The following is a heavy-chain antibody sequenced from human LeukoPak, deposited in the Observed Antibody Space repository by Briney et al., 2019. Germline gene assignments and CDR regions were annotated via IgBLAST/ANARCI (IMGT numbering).Heavy chain of an antibody. D-gene: IGHD6-13*01. Sequence: GGSLRLSCAASGFTFRDYTMSWVRQAPGKGLEWVSVITGSGGNTYYADSVKGRFTISKDNSKNTVYLQMSSLRVDDTAVYYCAKAASSSWPSYYYGMDVWGQGTTVTVSS. J-gene: IGHJ6*02. V-gene: IGHV3-23*01. CDR3: AKAASSSWPSYYYGMDV. CDR2: ITGSGGNT. CDR1: GFTFRDYT.